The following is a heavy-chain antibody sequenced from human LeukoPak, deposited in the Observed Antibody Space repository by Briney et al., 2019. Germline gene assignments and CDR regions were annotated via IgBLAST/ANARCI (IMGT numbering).Heavy chain of an antibody. Sequence: GGSLRLSCAASGFTFSSHGMHWVRQAPGKGLEWVAVIWYDGSNKYYADSVKGRFTISRDNSKNTLYLQMNSLRAEDTAVYYCARVGYSGYAFDYWGQGTLVTVSS. CDR2: IWYDGSNK. J-gene: IGHJ4*02. CDR3: ARVGYSGYAFDY. D-gene: IGHD5-12*01. CDR1: GFTFSSHG. V-gene: IGHV3-33*01.